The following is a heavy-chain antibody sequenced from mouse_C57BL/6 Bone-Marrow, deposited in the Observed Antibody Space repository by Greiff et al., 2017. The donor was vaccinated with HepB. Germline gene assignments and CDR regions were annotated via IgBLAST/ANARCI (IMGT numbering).Heavy chain of an antibody. Sequence: VKLQQPGAELVRPGSSVKLSCKASGYTFTSYWMHWVKQRPIQGLEWIGNIDPSDSETHYNQKFKDKATLTVDKSSSTAYMQLSSLTSEDSAVYYCARGDYKLAYWGQGTLVTVSA. D-gene: IGHD2-12*01. V-gene: IGHV1-52*01. J-gene: IGHJ3*01. CDR3: ARGDYKLAY. CDR1: GYTFTSYW. CDR2: IDPSDSET.